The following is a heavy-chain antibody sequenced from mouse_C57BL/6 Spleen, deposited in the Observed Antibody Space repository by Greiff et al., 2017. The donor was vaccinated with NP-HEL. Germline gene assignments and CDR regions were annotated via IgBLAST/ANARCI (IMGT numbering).Heavy chain of an antibody. CDR3: TGVYYGKPLYAMDY. J-gene: IGHJ4*01. CDR1: GFTFSNYW. V-gene: IGHV6-3*01. CDR2: IRLKSDNYAT. D-gene: IGHD2-1*01. Sequence: EVKLVESGGGLVQPGGSMKLSCVASGFTFSNYWMNWVRQSPEKGLEWVAQIRLKSDNYATHYAESVKGRFTISRDDSKSSVYLQMNNLRAEDTGIYYCTGVYYGKPLYAMDYWGQGTSVTVSS.